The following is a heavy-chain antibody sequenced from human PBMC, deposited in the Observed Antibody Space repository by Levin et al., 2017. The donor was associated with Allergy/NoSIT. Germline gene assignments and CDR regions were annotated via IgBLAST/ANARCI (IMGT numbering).Heavy chain of an antibody. V-gene: IGHV1-18*01. J-gene: IGHJ6*02. CDR1: GYTFTSYG. CDR3: ARVVVVAAKEDYYYYGMDV. Sequence: VASVKVSCKASGYTFTSYGISWVRQAPGQGLEWMGWISAYNGNTNYAQKLQGRVTMTTDTSTSTAYMELRSLRSDDTAVYYCARVVVVAAKEDYYYYGMDVWGQGTTVTVSS. D-gene: IGHD2-15*01. CDR2: ISAYNGNT.